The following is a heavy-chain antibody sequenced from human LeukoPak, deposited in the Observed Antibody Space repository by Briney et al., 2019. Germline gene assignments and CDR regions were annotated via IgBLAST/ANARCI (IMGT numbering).Heavy chain of an antibody. CDR1: GFTFNNYG. CDR3: AKKRGDYGGANWFDP. Sequence: GGSLRLSCAASGFTFNNYGMHWVRQAPGKGLEWVAFISYDGSNKYNADSVQGRFTISRDNSKNTLYLQMNSLRDEDTAVYYCAKKRGDYGGANWFDPWGQGTLVTVSS. D-gene: IGHD4-23*01. CDR2: ISYDGSNK. V-gene: IGHV3-30*18. J-gene: IGHJ5*02.